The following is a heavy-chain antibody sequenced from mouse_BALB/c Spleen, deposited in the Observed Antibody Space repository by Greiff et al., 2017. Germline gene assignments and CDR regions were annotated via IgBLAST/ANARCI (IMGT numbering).Heavy chain of an antibody. CDR3: ARSDRYDGWNYAMDY. J-gene: IGHJ4*01. V-gene: IGHV1-9*01. D-gene: IGHD2-14*01. CDR2: ILPGSGST. Sequence: QVQLQQSGAELMKPGASVKISCKATGYTFSSYWIEWVKQRPGHGLEWIGEILPGSGSTNYNEKFKGKATFTADTSSNTAYMQLSSLTSEDSAVYYCARSDRYDGWNYAMDYWGQGTSVTVSS. CDR1: GYTFSSYW.